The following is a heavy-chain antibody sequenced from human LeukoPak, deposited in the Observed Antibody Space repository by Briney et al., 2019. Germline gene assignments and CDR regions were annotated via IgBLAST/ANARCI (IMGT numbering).Heavy chain of an antibody. CDR3: ARPYYYDSRIDP. CDR2: MYYRGST. Sequence: SQTLSLTCTVSGGSISSGDYYWSWLRQPPGKGLEWIAYMYYRGSTYYNPSLKSRVTMSADTSKNQISLKLSSVTAADTAVYYCARPYYYDSRIDPWGQGILVTVSS. V-gene: IGHV4-30-4*01. CDR1: GGSISSGDYY. J-gene: IGHJ5*02. D-gene: IGHD3-22*01.